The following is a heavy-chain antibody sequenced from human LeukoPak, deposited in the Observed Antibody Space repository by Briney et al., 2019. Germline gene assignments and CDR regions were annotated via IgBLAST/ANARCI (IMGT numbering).Heavy chain of an antibody. V-gene: IGHV3-21*01. CDR3: ASGRFSGHYYDSRGPWGTDY. CDR2: ISSSSSYI. CDR1: GFTFTNYG. J-gene: IGHJ4*02. D-gene: IGHD3-22*01. Sequence: PGGSLRLSCAASGFTFTNYGMSWVRQAPGKGLDWVSSISSSSSYIYYADSVKGRFTISRDNAKNSLYLQMNSLRAEDTAVYYCASGRFSGHYYDSRGPWGTDYWGQGTLVTVSS.